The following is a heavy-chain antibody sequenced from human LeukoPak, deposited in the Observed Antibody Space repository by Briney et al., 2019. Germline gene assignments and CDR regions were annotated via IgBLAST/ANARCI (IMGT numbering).Heavy chain of an antibody. CDR2: ISYDGSNK. D-gene: IGHD3-3*01. J-gene: IGHJ3*02. V-gene: IGHV3-30*03. CDR3: ARTYDFGRGPPGDAFDN. Sequence: GGSLRLSCAASGFTFSSYGMHWVRQAPGKGLEWVAIISYDGSNKFYADSVKGRFTISRDNAQESVFLQMNSLRADDTAVYYCARTYDFGRGPPGDAFDNWGPGTLVTVSS. CDR1: GFTFSSYG.